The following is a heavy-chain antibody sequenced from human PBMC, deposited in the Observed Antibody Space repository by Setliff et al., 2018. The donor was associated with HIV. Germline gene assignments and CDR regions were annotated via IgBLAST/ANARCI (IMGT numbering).Heavy chain of an antibody. D-gene: IGHD6-13*01. CDR3: ARVAYASLSSSWYLLDYYYYLDV. CDR2: ISPYNGNS. CDR1: GYSFTSYG. V-gene: IGHV1-18*01. Sequence: ATVKVSCKASGYSFTSYGISWVRQAPGQGLEWMGWISPYNGNSNYAQKLQGRITVTTDTSTNTAYMELRTLRSDDTAVYYCARVAYASLSSSWYLLDYYYYLDVWGKGTTVTVSS. J-gene: IGHJ6*03.